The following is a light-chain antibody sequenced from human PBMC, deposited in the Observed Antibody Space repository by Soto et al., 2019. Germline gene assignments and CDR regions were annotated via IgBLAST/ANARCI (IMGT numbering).Light chain of an antibody. Sequence: QSSLTQPASVSGSTGQSITISCTGSSSDVGGYNYVSWYQQYPGKAPKIIIYGVTNRPSGVSNRFSASKSGNTASLTISGLQADDEADYYCSSYTSGSTYVVFGGGTKLTVL. CDR3: SSYTSGSTYVV. CDR2: GVT. CDR1: SSDVGGYNY. J-gene: IGLJ2*01. V-gene: IGLV2-14*01.